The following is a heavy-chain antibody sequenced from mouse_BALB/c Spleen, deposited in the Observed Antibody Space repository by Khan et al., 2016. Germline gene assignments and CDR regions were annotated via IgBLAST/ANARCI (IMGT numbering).Heavy chain of an antibody. J-gene: IGHJ3*01. V-gene: IGHV3-2*02. CDR1: GYSITSDYA. CDR2: ISYSGST. D-gene: IGHD1-1*01. CDR3: ATTVVAPRFAY. Sequence: EVQLQESGPGLVKPSQSLSLTCTVTGYSITSDYAWNWIRQFPGNKLEWMGYISYSGSTSYNPSLKSRISITRDTSKNQFFLQLNSVTTEDPATAYSATTVVAPRFAYWGQGTLVTVSA.